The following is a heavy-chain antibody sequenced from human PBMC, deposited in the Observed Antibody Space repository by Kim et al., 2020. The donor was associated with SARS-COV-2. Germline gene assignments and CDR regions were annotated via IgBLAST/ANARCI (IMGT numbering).Heavy chain of an antibody. V-gene: IGHV3-21*01. CDR3: ARYRRGSGIRYFDY. Sequence: DSVKGRFTISRDNAKNSLYLQMNSLRAEDTAVYYCARYRRGSGIRYFDYWGQGTLVTVSS. D-gene: IGHD3-10*01. J-gene: IGHJ4*02.